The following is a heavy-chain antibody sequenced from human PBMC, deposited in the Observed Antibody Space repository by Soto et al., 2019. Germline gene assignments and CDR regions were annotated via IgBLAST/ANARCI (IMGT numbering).Heavy chain of an antibody. Sequence: GGALRDPFGGSGVTLSSYGISGVRPAPGKGGGGVSAIRGSGGSTYYADSVTGRFTISRDNSKNTLYLQMNSLRAEDTAVYYCARELGYCSGGSCYMRGAFDFCSQGTMVTVS. CDR1: GVTLSSYG. CDR3: ARELGYCSGGSCYMRGAFDF. D-gene: IGHD2-15*01. V-gene: IGHV3-23*01. J-gene: IGHJ3*01. CDR2: IRGSGGST.